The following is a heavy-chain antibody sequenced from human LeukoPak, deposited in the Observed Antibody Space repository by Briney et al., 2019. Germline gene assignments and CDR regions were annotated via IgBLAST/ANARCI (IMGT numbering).Heavy chain of an antibody. CDR2: IGASGGST. Sequence: PRGSLRLSCATSGFTFSSYAMSWVHQAPGKGLEWVSGIGASGGSTYYADSVKGRFTISRDNSKNTLYLQMNSLRTEDTAVYYCAKAEGYDILTGLDYWGQGTLVTVSS. D-gene: IGHD3-9*01. CDR1: GFTFSSYA. V-gene: IGHV3-23*01. CDR3: AKAEGYDILTGLDY. J-gene: IGHJ4*02.